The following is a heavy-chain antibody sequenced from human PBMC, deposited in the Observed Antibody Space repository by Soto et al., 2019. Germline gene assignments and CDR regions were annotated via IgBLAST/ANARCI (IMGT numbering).Heavy chain of an antibody. J-gene: IGHJ5*02. Sequence: XSVKVSCKASVYSFAGYYMHWVRQAPGQGLEWMGWINPNSGGTNYAQKFQGRVTMTRDTSISTAYMELSRLRSDDTAVYYCARAHVYTAMVIGSWGQGTLVTVSS. CDR1: VYSFAGYY. CDR3: ARAHVYTAMVIGS. V-gene: IGHV1-2*02. CDR2: INPNSGGT. D-gene: IGHD5-18*01.